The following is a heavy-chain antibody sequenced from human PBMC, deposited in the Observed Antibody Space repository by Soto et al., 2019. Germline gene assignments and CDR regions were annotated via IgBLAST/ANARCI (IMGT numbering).Heavy chain of an antibody. J-gene: IGHJ6*03. D-gene: IGHD3-22*01. CDR1: GFSLRNARMG. Sequence: QVTLKESGPVLVKPTETLTLTCTVSGFSLRNARMGVSWIRQPPRKALEWLAHVLSNAEKSYNKSLQTRLTISKDTSKSQVVLTMTYMDPVDTATYFCARMLAVNYYYYYVDVWGEGTTVTVSS. CDR2: VLSNAEK. CDR3: ARMLAVNYYYYYVDV. V-gene: IGHV2-26*01.